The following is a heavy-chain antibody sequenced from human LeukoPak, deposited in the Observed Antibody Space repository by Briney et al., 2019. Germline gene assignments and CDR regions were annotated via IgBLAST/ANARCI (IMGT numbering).Heavy chain of an antibody. V-gene: IGHV1-69*05. CDR3: AKFRDSYGRNY. J-gene: IGHJ4*02. CDR2: IIPIFGTA. D-gene: IGHD3-10*01. CDR1: GGTFSSYA. Sequence: GASVKVSCKASGGTFSSYAISWLRQAPGQGLEWMGGIIPIFGTANYAQKFQGRVTITTDESTSTTYMELSSLRSEDTAVYYCAKFRDSYGRNYWGQGTLVTVSS.